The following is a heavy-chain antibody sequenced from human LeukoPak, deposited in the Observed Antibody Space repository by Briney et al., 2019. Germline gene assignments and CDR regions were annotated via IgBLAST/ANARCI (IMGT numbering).Heavy chain of an antibody. CDR1: KFTLSSYG. Sequence: GRSLRLSCAASKFTLSSYGMHWVRQTPGKGPEWVANMWAVISYDGSNKYYADSVKGRFTISRDNSKNTLYLQMNSLRAEDTAVYYCARDLGRQQQLAEDYWGQGTLVTVSS. D-gene: IGHD6-13*01. J-gene: IGHJ4*02. V-gene: IGHV3-30*19. CDR2: ISYDGSNK. CDR3: ARDLGRQQQLAEDY.